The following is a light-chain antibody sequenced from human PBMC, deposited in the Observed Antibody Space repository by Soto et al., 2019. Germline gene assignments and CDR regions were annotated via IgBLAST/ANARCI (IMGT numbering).Light chain of an antibody. CDR3: KQFNIYQIA. V-gene: IGKV1-13*02. Sequence: AIQVTQSPSSLSASVGDRVTITCRASQDIRGALAWYQQKPGKAPKLLIYDVSTVQSGVPSRFSGRGSETKLTHPNTNLTPEDFATYYYKQFNIYQIAFGQMTRM. CDR2: DVS. J-gene: IGKJ5*01. CDR1: QDIRGA.